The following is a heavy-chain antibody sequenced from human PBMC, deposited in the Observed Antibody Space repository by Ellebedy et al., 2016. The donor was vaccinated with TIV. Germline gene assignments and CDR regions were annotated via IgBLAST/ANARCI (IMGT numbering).Heavy chain of an antibody. CDR3: ARDLGYADSEIDF. J-gene: IGHJ4*02. D-gene: IGHD4-17*01. CDR1: GYTFTDYW. V-gene: IGHV5-51*01. CDR2: IYPCDSDT. Sequence: GESLKISCKGSGYTFTDYWIGWVRQMPGKGLESLGIIYPCDSDTRYSPSFEGQVTISVDKSVTTAYVEWSSLKASDTAMYYCARDLGYADSEIDFWGQGTLVTVSS.